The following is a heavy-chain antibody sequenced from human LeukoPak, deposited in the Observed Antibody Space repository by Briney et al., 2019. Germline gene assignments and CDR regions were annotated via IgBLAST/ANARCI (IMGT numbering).Heavy chain of an antibody. CDR1: GFTFDDYA. J-gene: IGHJ4*02. V-gene: IGHV3-9*01. CDR3: AKVKYSSGFYYFDY. CDR2: ISWNSGSI. D-gene: IGHD6-19*01. Sequence: GGSLRLSCAASGFTFDDYAMHWVRQAPGKGLEWVSGISWNSGSIGYADSVKGRFTISRDNAKNSLYLQMNSLRAEDTALYYCAKVKYSSGFYYFDYWGQGTLVTVSS.